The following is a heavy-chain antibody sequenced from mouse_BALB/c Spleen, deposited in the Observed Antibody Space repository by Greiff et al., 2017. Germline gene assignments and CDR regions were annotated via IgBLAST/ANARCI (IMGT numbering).Heavy chain of an antibody. J-gene: IGHJ2*01. CDR1: GYSFTSYY. D-gene: IGHD1-1*01. CDR3: ASSFTTDY. CDR2: IDPFNGGT. V-gene: IGHV1S135*01. Sequence: VQLQQSGPELMKPGASVKISCKASGYSFTSYYMHWVKQSHGKSLEWIGYIDPFNGGTSYNQKFKGKATLTVDKSSSTAYMHLSSLTSEDSAVYYCASSFTTDYWGQGTTLTVSS.